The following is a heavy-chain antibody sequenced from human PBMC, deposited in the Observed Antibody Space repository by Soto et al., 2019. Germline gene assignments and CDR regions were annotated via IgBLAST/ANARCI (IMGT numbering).Heavy chain of an antibody. CDR2: IYSDDNK. CDR3: DHRPLESIAAAGSDV. Sequence: QITLKESGPTLVKPTQTLTLTCTFSGFSLTTSGVGVGWIRQPPGKALEWLALIYSDDNKRYSPSLKSSHTITKDTANNPVLLTMPNMDPVDTATYYCDHRPLESIAAAGSDVWGQGILVTVSS. CDR1: GFSLTTSGVG. V-gene: IGHV2-5*02. D-gene: IGHD6-13*01. J-gene: IGHJ4*02.